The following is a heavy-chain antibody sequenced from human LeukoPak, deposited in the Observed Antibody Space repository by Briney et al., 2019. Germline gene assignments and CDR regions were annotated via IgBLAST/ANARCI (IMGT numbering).Heavy chain of an antibody. J-gene: IGHJ4*02. V-gene: IGHV4-59*01. D-gene: IGHD2-15*01. CDR3: ARSGATYCSGGSRYSIDY. Sequence: SETLSLTCTVSGGSISSYYWSWIRQPPGKGLEWIGYIYYSGSTNYNPSLKSRVTISVDTSKNQFSLKLGSVTAADTAVYYCARSGATYCSGGSRYSIDYWGQGTLVTVSS. CDR1: GGSISSYY. CDR2: IYYSGST.